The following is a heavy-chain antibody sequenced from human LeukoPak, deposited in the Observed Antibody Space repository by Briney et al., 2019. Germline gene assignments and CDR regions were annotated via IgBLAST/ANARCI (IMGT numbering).Heavy chain of an antibody. Sequence: GGSLRLSCAASGFTFSSYAMSWVRQAPGKGPEWVSGISGSGGSTYYADSVKGRFTISRDNSRSTLYLQMNSPRAKDTAVYYCAILPGYSSGWYEVNYWGQGTLVTVSS. D-gene: IGHD6-13*01. CDR1: GFTFSSYA. V-gene: IGHV3-23*01. CDR3: AILPGYSSGWYEVNY. CDR2: ISGSGGST. J-gene: IGHJ4*02.